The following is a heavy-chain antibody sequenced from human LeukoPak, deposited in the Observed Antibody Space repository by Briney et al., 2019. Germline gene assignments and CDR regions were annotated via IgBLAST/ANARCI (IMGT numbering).Heavy chain of an antibody. CDR1: GFTFSSAW. CDR2: IKQDGSKK. D-gene: IGHD5-24*01. Sequence: GGSLRLSCAASGFTFSSAWMYWVRQAPGKGLEWVANIKQDGSKKSYVDSVKGRFTISRDNAKNSLYLQMNSLRAEDTAIYYCTRVGYIDEGIDYWGQGTLVTVSS. V-gene: IGHV3-7*04. CDR3: TRVGYIDEGIDY. J-gene: IGHJ4*02.